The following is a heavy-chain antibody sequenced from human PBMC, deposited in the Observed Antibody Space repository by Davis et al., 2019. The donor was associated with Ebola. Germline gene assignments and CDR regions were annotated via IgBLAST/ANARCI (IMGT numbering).Heavy chain of an antibody. J-gene: IGHJ4*02. CDR3: AKAGDFWSGYFDY. CDR1: GFTFSNYA. CDR2: TSSSGGST. D-gene: IGHD3-3*01. V-gene: IGHV3-23*01. Sequence: PGGSLRLSCAASGFTFSNYAMSWVRQAPGKGLEWVSATSSSGGSTYYADSVKGRFTISRDNSKNTLYLQMNSLRAEDTAVYYCAKAGDFWSGYFDYWGQGTLVTVSS.